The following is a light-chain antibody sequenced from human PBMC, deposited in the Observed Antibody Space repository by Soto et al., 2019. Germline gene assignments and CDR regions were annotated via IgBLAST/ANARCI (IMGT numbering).Light chain of an antibody. Sequence: DIVMTQSPASLAVSLGERATINCKSSQSFLYSSTNKNYLAWYQQKPGQPPKLLIYWASTRESGVPDRFSGSGSGTDFTPTISSLQAEDVAVYYCQQYYSTPPWTFGQGTKVDI. J-gene: IGKJ1*01. CDR1: QSFLYSSTNKNY. V-gene: IGKV4-1*01. CDR3: QQYYSTPPWT. CDR2: WAS.